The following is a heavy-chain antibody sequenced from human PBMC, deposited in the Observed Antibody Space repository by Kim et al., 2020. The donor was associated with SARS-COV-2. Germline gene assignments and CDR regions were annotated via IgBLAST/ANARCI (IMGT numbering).Heavy chain of an antibody. CDR2: ISSSGSTI. D-gene: IGHD6-19*01. Sequence: GGSLRLSCAASGFTFSSYEMNWVRQAPGKGLEWVSYISSSGSTIYYADSVKGRFTISRDNAKNSLYLQMNSLRAEDTAVYYCARDGGIAVAGSDYCGQGTLVTVSS. V-gene: IGHV3-48*03. CDR3: ARDGGIAVAGSDY. J-gene: IGHJ4*02. CDR1: GFTFSSYE.